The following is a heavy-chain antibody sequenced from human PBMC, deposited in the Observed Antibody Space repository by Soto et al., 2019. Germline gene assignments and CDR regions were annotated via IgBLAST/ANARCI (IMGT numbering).Heavy chain of an antibody. CDR2: IYHSGSA. CDR1: GDSISSSNR. D-gene: IGHD1-20*01. Sequence: PSETLSRTCAVSGDSISSSNRWSWVRQPPGKGLEWIGEIYHSGSANYNPSLKSRVTISVDKSKNQFSLKLSSVTAADTAVYYCARELYITGTPNPHGMDVWGQGTTVTVSS. V-gene: IGHV4-4*02. CDR3: ARELYITGTPNPHGMDV. J-gene: IGHJ6*02.